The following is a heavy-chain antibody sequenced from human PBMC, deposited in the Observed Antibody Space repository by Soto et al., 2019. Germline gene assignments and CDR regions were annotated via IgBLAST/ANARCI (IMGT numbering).Heavy chain of an antibody. CDR1: GYTFTSYG. CDR3: ARSTGDYVIY. V-gene: IGHV1-18*03. CDR2: ISAYNGNT. D-gene: IGHD4-17*01. Sequence: QVQLVQSGAEVKKPGASVKVSCKASGYTFTSYGISWVREAPGQGLEWMGWISAYNGNTNYAQKLQGRVTMTTDTSTSTAYMARRRLRSHDMAVYYCARSTGDYVIYWGQGTLVTVSS. J-gene: IGHJ4*02.